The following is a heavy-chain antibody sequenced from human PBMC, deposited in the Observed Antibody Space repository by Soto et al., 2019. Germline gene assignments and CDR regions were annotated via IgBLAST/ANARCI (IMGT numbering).Heavy chain of an antibody. J-gene: IGHJ4*02. D-gene: IGHD7-27*01. CDR2: IWYDGNNK. CDR1: GFTFSSYG. Sequence: VQLVESGGGLVKPGGSLRLSCAASGFTFSSYGMHWVRQAPGKGLEWVSSIWYDGNNKYYADSVKGRFTISRDNSRNTLFLQMNSLRAEDTALYYCVGRGNQNWGDYWGQGTQVTVSS. CDR3: VGRGNQNWGDY. V-gene: IGHV3-33*08.